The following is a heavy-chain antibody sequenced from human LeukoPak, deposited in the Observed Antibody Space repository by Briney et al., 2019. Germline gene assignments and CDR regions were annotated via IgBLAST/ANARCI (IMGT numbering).Heavy chain of an antibody. CDR1: GFTFGDYA. CDR2: IRSKAYGGTT. V-gene: IGHV3-49*04. Sequence: GRSLRLSCTASGFTFGDYAMSWVRQAPGKGLEWAGFIRSKAYGGTTEYAASVKGRFTISRDDSKSIAYLQMNSLKTEDTAVYYCTRVGSSWCFDYWGQGTLVTVSS. J-gene: IGHJ4*02. CDR3: TRVGSSWCFDY. D-gene: IGHD6-13*01.